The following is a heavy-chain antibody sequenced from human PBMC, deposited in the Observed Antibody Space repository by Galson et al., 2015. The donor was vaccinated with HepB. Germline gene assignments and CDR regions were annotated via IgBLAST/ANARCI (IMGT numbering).Heavy chain of an antibody. J-gene: IGHJ6*02. CDR3: ARGGIQLWNLMTYYYYGMDV. Sequence: SVKVSCKASGGTFSSYAISWVRQAPGQGLEWMGGIIPIFGTANYAQKFQGRVTITADKSTSTAYMELSSLRSEDTAVYYCARGGIQLWNLMTYYYYGMDVWGQGTTVTVSS. CDR1: GGTFSSYA. D-gene: IGHD5-18*01. CDR2: IIPIFGTA. V-gene: IGHV1-69*06.